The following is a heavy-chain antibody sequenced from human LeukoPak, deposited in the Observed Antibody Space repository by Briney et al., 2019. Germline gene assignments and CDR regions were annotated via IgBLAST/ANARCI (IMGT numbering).Heavy chain of an antibody. J-gene: IGHJ4*02. CDR2: ISYDGSNK. V-gene: IGHV3-30*18. CDR3: AKANYGDYVFDY. Sequence: HPGGSLRLSCAASGFTFSSYGMRWVRQAPGKGLEWVAVISYDGSNKYYADSVKGRFTISRDNSKNTLYLQMNSLRAEDTAVYYCAKANYGDYVFDYWGQGTLVTVSS. D-gene: IGHD4-17*01. CDR1: GFTFSSYG.